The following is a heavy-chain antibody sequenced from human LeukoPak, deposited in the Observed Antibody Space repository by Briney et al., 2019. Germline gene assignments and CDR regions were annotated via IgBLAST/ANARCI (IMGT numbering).Heavy chain of an antibody. CDR2: ISYDGSNK. D-gene: IGHD6-13*01. CDR3: ASAAAGTYNWFDP. Sequence: GGSLRLSCAASGFTFSNYGMHWVRQAPGKGLEWVAVISYDGSNKYYAGSVKGRFTISRDNPKNTLYLQMNSLRAEDTAVYYCASAAAGTYNWFDPWGQGTLVTVSS. V-gene: IGHV3-30*03. J-gene: IGHJ5*02. CDR1: GFTFSNYG.